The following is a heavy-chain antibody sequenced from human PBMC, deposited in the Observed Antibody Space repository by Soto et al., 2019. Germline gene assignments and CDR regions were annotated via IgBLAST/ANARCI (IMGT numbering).Heavy chain of an antibody. CDR3: ARDQNYYDSRGYSYRMDV. J-gene: IGHJ6*02. D-gene: IGHD3-22*01. V-gene: IGHV4-59*01. Sequence: SETLSLTFTVSGGSISSYCWSWFRQSPGKGLEWIGYIYYSGSTNYNPSLKSRVTISVDTSKSQFSLKLSSVTAADTAVYYCARDQNYYDSRGYSYRMDVWGQGTTVTVSS. CDR1: GGSISSYC. CDR2: IYYSGST.